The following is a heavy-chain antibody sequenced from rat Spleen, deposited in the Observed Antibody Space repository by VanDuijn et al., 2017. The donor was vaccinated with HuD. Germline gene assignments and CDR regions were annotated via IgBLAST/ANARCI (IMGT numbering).Heavy chain of an antibody. CDR3: TRGGNYDLDY. D-gene: IGHD1-11*01. CDR2: ISTGGGNT. V-gene: IGHV5S23*01. J-gene: IGHJ2*01. CDR1: GFTFSDFD. Sequence: EVQLVESGGGLVHPGRSLKLSCAASGFTFSDFDMAWVRQAPTKGLEWIASISTGGGNTYYRDSVKGRFTISRHNAKSTLYLQMNSLRSEDTATYYCTRGGNYDLDYWGQGVTVTVSS.